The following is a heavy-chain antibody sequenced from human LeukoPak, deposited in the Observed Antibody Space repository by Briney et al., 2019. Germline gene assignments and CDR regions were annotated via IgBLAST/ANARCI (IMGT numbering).Heavy chain of an antibody. J-gene: IGHJ3*02. CDR1: GFTFSSYG. Sequence: PGRSLRLSCAASGFTFSSYGMHWVRQAPGKGLEWVAVIWYDGSKKYNADSVKGRFTISRDNSKNTLYLQMNSLRAEDTAVYDCARGNYYDSSGYHDTLDIWGQGTLVTVSS. CDR3: ARGNYYDSSGYHDTLDI. V-gene: IGHV3-33*01. D-gene: IGHD3-22*01. CDR2: IWYDGSKK.